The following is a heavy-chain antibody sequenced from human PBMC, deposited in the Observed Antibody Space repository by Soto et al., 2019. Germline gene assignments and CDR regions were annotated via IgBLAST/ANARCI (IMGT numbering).Heavy chain of an antibody. CDR1: GFTFSSYG. J-gene: IGHJ5*02. D-gene: IGHD3-16*01. Sequence: GGSLRLWWGASGFTFSSYGMHWVRHAAGKGLEXVSFIYGECGRSDADSAKGRFNISRDNSKNTLFLQMNSLRAEDTALYYWVRMSGGPRSWGQGTLVTVSS. CDR3: VRMSGGPRS. V-gene: IGHV3-53*01. CDR2: IYGECGR.